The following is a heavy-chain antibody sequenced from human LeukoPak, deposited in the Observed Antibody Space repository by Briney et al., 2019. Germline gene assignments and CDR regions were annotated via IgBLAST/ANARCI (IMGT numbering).Heavy chain of an antibody. D-gene: IGHD3-16*01. J-gene: IGHJ6*02. CDR2: INRNGNVN. Sequence: HTGGSLRLSCAASGFTFSSHWMNWARQAPGKGLEWVASINRNGNVNYYVDSVKGRFTISRDNAKNSLYLQMSSLRAEDTAVYFCARGGGLDVWGQGATVTVSS. CDR3: ARGGGLDV. CDR1: GFTFSSHW. V-gene: IGHV3-7*03.